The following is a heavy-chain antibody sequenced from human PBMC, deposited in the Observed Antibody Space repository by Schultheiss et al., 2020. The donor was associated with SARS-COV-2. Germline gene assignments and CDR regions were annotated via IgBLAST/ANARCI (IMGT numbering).Heavy chain of an antibody. CDR1: GGSLSRSTYY. D-gene: IGHD6-13*01. Sequence: SETLSLTCTVSGGSLSRSTYYWGWIRQSPGKGLEWIGSIYYSGSTYYNPSLKSRVTISVDTSKNQFSLKLSSVTAADTAVYYCARLGAAAVGFQHWGQGTLVTVSS. CDR3: ARLGAAAVGFQH. CDR2: IYYSGST. V-gene: IGHV4-39*07. J-gene: IGHJ1*01.